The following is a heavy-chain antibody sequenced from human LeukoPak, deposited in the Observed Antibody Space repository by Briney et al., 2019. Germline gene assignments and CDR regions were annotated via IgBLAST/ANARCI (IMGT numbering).Heavy chain of an antibody. Sequence: ASVKVSCKASGYTFTGYYMHWVRQAPGQGLEWMGWINPNSGGTNYAQKFQGRVTMTRDTSISTAYMELSRLRSDDTAVYYCARDPYYHDSSGYEDYWGQGTLVTVSS. CDR2: INPNSGGT. D-gene: IGHD3-22*01. CDR3: ARDPYYHDSSGYEDY. V-gene: IGHV1-2*02. CDR1: GYTFTGYY. J-gene: IGHJ4*02.